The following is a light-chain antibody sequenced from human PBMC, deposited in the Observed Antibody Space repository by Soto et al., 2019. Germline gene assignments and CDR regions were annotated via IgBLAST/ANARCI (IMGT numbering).Light chain of an antibody. Sequence: QSVLTQPPSVSGAPGQRVTISCTGSSSNIGAGYDVNWYQQLPGAAPKFLIYGNSNRPSGVPDRFSGSKSGTSASLAITGLQAEDEADYYCQSYDSRLSGYVFGTGTKVIVL. J-gene: IGLJ1*01. CDR2: GNS. CDR1: SSNIGAGYD. V-gene: IGLV1-40*01. CDR3: QSYDSRLSGYV.